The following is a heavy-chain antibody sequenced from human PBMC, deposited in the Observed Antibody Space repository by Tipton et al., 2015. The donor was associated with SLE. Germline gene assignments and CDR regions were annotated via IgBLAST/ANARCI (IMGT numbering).Heavy chain of an antibody. V-gene: IGHV1-8*01. J-gene: IGHJ4*02. D-gene: IGHD6-13*01. CDR2: MNPKSGNT. CDR3: ARRRDLRLYSSSWDS. CDR1: GYNFANHD. Sequence: QSGAEVKKPGASVKVSCAASGYNFANHDINWVRQAAGQGLEWIGWMNPKSGNTGYGQTFQGRVTMTRDTSIMTAYLELSSLTSDDTAVYYCARRRDLRLYSSSWDSWGKGTLVTVTS.